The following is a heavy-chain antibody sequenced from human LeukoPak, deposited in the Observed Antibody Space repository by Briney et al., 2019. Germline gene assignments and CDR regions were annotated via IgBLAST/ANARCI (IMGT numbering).Heavy chain of an antibody. CDR2: ISAYNGNT. J-gene: IGHJ4*02. D-gene: IGHD2-21*02. CDR3: ARDRLFGTSVDCYS. Sequence: GASVKVSCKASGYTFTSYGISWVRQAPGQGLEWMGWISAYNGNTNYAQKLQGRVTMTTVTSTSTAYMELRSLRSDDTAVYYCARDRLFGTSVDCYSWGQGTLVTVSS. V-gene: IGHV1-18*01. CDR1: GYTFTSYG.